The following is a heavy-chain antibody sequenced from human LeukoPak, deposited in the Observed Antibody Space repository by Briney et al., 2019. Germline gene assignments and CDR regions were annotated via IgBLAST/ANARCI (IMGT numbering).Heavy chain of an antibody. CDR1: GFTFSSYS. CDR2: ISSSSSYI. V-gene: IGHV3-21*01. Sequence: GGSLRLSCAASGFTFSSYSMNWVRQAPGKGLEGVSSISSSSSYIYYADSVKGRFTISRDNAQNSLYLQMNSLRAEDPAVYYCAGDGPLYWGGDCYSDYGGKGTLVTVS. J-gene: IGHJ4*02. D-gene: IGHD2-21*01. CDR3: AGDGPLYWGGDCYSDY.